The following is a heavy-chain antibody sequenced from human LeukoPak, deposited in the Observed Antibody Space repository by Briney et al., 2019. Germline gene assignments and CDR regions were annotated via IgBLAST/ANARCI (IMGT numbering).Heavy chain of an antibody. CDR2: INHSGST. V-gene: IGHV4-34*01. CDR3: ARGTTVTTKGWFDP. D-gene: IGHD4-17*01. Sequence: SETLSLTCAVYGGSFSGYYWSWIRQPPGKGLEWIGEINHSGSTNYNPSLKSRVTISVDTSKNQFSLKLSSVTAADTAVYYCARGTTVTTKGWFDPWGQGTLVTVSS. J-gene: IGHJ5*02. CDR1: GGSFSGYY.